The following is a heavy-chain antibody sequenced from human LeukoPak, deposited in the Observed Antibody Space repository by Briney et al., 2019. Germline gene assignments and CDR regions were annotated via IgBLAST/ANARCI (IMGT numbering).Heavy chain of an antibody. V-gene: IGHV4-30-4*01. CDR3: ARGYYYDSSGYWPVDY. CDR1: GGSISSGDYY. J-gene: IGHJ4*02. Sequence: PSETLSLTCTVSGGSISSGDYYWSWIRQPPGKGLEWIGYIYCSGSTYYNPSLKSRVTISVDTSKNQFSLKLSSVTAADTAVYYCARGYYYDSSGYWPVDYWGQGTLVTVSS. D-gene: IGHD3-22*01. CDR2: IYCSGST.